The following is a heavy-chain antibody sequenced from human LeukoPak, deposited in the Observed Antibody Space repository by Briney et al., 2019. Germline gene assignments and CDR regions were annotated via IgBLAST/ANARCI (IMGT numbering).Heavy chain of an antibody. CDR3: AHRRIALWAFDI. Sequence: SGPTLVNPTQTLTLTCTFSGFSLSTSGVGVGWIRQPPGKALEWLALSYWDDEKSYNPSRKSRLTITKDTSKNQVVLTMTNMDPVDTATYYCAHRRIALWAFDIWGQGTMVTVSS. CDR2: SYWDDEK. D-gene: IGHD6-13*01. CDR1: GFSLSTSGVG. V-gene: IGHV2-5*02. J-gene: IGHJ3*02.